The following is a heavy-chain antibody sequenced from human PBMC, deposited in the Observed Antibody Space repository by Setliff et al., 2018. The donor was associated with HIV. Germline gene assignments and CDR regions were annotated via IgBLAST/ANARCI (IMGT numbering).Heavy chain of an antibody. J-gene: IGHJ4*02. Sequence: GGSLRLSCAASGFTFSDCSMNWVRQAPGKGLEWISYITSTGSTIFYADSVKGRFTISRDNDKNSLYLQVNSLRTGDTAVYFCARDDRWVYNDYLDYWGQGTLVTVSS. CDR2: ITSTGSTI. V-gene: IGHV3-48*01. CDR1: GFTFSDCS. CDR3: ARDDRWVYNDYLDY. D-gene: IGHD3-10*01.